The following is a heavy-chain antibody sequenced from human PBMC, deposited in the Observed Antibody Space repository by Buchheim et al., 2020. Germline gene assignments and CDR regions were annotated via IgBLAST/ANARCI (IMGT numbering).Heavy chain of an antibody. D-gene: IGHD1-26*01. CDR1: GYTFTTYY. J-gene: IGHJ4*02. CDR3: ARNSGGGFDY. Sequence: QVQLVQSGAEVKKPGASVKASCKASGYTFTTYYILWVRQVPGQGLEWLGFIIPSGGSTSYAQMFQGRVTMTRDTSTRTVYMRLISLGAEDTAVYYCARNSGGGFDYWGQGTL. V-gene: IGHV1-46*01. CDR2: IIPSGGST.